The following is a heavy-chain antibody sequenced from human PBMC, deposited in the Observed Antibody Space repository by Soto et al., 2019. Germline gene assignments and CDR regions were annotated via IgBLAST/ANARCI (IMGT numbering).Heavy chain of an antibody. D-gene: IGHD2-2*01. CDR2: IKQDGSEK. V-gene: IGHV3-7*01. CDR3: AKNNRYCSSTNCFVFDY. Sequence: LEWVANIKQDGSEKYYVDSVKGRFTISRDNAKNSLYLLMNSLRAEDTAVYYCAKNNRYCSSTNCFVFDYWGQGTLVTVSS. J-gene: IGHJ4*02.